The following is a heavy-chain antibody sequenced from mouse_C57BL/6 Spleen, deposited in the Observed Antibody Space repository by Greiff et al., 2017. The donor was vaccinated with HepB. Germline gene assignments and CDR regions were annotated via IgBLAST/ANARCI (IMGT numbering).Heavy chain of an antibody. CDR1: GYAFSSSW. V-gene: IGHV1-82*01. D-gene: IGHD2-4*01. CDR2: IYPGDGDT. Sequence: QVQLQQSGPELVKPGASVKISCKASGYAFSSSWMNWVKQRPGKGLEWIGRIYPGDGDTNYNGKFKGKATLTADKSSSTAYMQLSSLTSEDSAVYFCATDYDYAFAYWGQGTLVTVSA. J-gene: IGHJ3*01. CDR3: ATDYDYAFAY.